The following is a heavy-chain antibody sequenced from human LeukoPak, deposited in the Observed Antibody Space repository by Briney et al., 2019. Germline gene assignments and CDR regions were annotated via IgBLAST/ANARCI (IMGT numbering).Heavy chain of an antibody. CDR3: AKDMGPLATNLDY. Sequence: PGGSLRLSRTGSGFTFSNYAITWVRQAPGKGLEWVSSISSLGISSYYADSVKGRFTISRDNSKNTLYLQMNSLRAEDTAIYYCAKDMGPLATNLDYWGQGTLVTVSS. V-gene: IGHV3-23*01. J-gene: IGHJ4*02. CDR2: ISSLGISS. D-gene: IGHD1-26*01. CDR1: GFTFSNYA.